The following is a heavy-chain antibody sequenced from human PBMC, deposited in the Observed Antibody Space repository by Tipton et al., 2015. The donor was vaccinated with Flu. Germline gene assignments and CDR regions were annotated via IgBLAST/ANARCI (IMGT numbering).Heavy chain of an antibody. V-gene: IGHV4-4*07. Sequence: TLSLTCTVSGGSISNYYWSWIRQPAGKGLEWIGRIHTSGNSNYSPSLKSRVTMSVDTSKNQFSLNLTSVTAADAAVYYCARRGGSRKGGFDYWGQGSLVAVSS. CDR1: GGSISNYY. CDR2: IHTSGNS. D-gene: IGHD1-26*01. CDR3: ARRGGSRKGGFDY. J-gene: IGHJ4*02.